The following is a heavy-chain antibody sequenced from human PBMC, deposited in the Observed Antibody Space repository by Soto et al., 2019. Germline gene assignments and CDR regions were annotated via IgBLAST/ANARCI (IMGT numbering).Heavy chain of an antibody. Sequence: PGGSLRLSCSASGFTFSSYAMHWVRQAPGKGLEYVSAISSSGGSTYYADSVKGRFTISRDNSKNTLYLQMNSLRAEDTAVYYCARRGSGSYYDYWGQGTLVTVSS. J-gene: IGHJ4*02. CDR1: GFTFSSYA. V-gene: IGHV3-64*04. CDR3: ARRGSGSYYDY. D-gene: IGHD1-26*01. CDR2: ISSSGGST.